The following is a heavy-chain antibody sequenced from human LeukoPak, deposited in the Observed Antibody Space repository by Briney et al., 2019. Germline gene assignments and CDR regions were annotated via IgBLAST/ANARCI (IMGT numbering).Heavy chain of an antibody. CDR2: IYTSGST. CDR1: GGSISSYY. V-gene: IGHV4-4*09. Sequence: SETLSLTCTVSGGSISSYYWSWLRQPPGKGLEWIGYIYTSGSTNYNPSLKSRVTISVDTSKNQFSLKLSSVTAAGTAVYYCARHSSSGYYFGYWGQGTLVTVSS. D-gene: IGHD3-22*01. J-gene: IGHJ4*02. CDR3: ARHSSSGYYFGY.